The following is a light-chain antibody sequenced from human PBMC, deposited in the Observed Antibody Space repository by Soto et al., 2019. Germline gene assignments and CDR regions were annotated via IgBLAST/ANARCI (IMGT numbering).Light chain of an antibody. J-gene: IGLJ2*01. CDR2: DVS. Sequence: QSVLTQPASVSGSPGQSITISCTGTSSDVGGYNYVSWYQQRPGKAPNLIIFDVSNRTSGVSNRFSGSKSGNSASLTISGLQAEDEADYYCSSDTGSNTPVVFGVGTKLTVL. V-gene: IGLV2-14*01. CDR3: SSDTGSNTPVV. CDR1: SSDVGGYNY.